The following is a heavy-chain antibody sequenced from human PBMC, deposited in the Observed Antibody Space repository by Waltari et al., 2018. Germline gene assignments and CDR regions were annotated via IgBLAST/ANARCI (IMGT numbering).Heavy chain of an antibody. CDR2: IYYSGST. D-gene: IGHD1-26*01. CDR1: GGPISRYY. Sequence: QVQLQESGPGLVKPSETLSLTCTVSGGPISRYYWSWIRQPPGKGLEWIGYIYYSGSTNYNPSLKSRVTISVDTSKNQFSLKLSSVTAADTAVYYCATSIVGATFYYYGMDVWGQGTTVTVSS. V-gene: IGHV4-59*01. J-gene: IGHJ6*02. CDR3: ATSIVGATFYYYGMDV.